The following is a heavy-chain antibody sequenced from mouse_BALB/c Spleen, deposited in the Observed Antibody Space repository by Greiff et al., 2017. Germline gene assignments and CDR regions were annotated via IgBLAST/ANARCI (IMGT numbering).Heavy chain of an antibody. J-gene: IGHJ2*01. CDR3: TRYYYGSSLYYFDY. CDR2: IYPGNSDT. Sequence: VQLKQSGTVLARPGASVKMSCKASGYTFTSYWMHWVKQRPGQGLEWIGAIYPGNSDTSYNQKFKGKAKLTAVTSTSTAYMELSSLTNEDSAVYYCTRYYYGSSLYYFDYWGQGTPLTVSS. CDR1: GYTFTSYW. D-gene: IGHD1-1*01. V-gene: IGHV1-5*01.